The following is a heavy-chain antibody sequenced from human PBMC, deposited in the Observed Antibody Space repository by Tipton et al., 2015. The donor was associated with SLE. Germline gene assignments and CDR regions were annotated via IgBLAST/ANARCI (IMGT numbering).Heavy chain of an antibody. V-gene: IGHV4-59*01. CDR2: MFDTGST. CDR1: GDSISSYY. Sequence: LRLSCTVSGDSISSYYLTWIRQPPGRRLEWIAYMFDTGSTKYNPSLQSRVTISLDTSKNQFSLNLRSVTAADTAVYYCARGPALYYGLDVWGRGTTVTVSS. CDR3: ARGPALYYGLDV. D-gene: IGHD6-25*01. J-gene: IGHJ6*02.